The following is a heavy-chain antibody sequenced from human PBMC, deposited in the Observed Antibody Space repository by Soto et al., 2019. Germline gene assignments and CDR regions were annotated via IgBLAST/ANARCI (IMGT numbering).Heavy chain of an antibody. CDR1: GYTLTELS. Sequence: QVQLVQSGAEVKKPGASVKVSCKVSGYTLTELSMHWVRQAPGKGLEWMGGFDPEDGETIYAQKFQGRVTMTEDTSPDTAYMELSSLRSEDTAVYYCATDRHCSGGSCYLFDYWGQGTLVTVSS. D-gene: IGHD2-15*01. CDR2: FDPEDGET. V-gene: IGHV1-24*01. CDR3: ATDRHCSGGSCYLFDY. J-gene: IGHJ4*02.